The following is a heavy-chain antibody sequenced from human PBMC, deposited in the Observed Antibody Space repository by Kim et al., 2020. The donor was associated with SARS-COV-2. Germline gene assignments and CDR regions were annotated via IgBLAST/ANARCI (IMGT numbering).Heavy chain of an antibody. CDR3: ARVGYDYVWGSYRDYYDYYGMDV. D-gene: IGHD3-16*02. J-gene: IGHJ6*02. CDR2: ISSSSSYT. V-gene: IGHV3-11*05. Sequence: GGSLRLSCAASGFTFSDYYMSWIRQAPGKGLEWVSYISSSSSYTNYADSVKGRFTISRDNAKNSLYLQMNSLRAEDTAVYYCARVGYDYVWGSYRDYYDYYGMDVWGQGNTVTVSS. CDR1: GFTFSDYY.